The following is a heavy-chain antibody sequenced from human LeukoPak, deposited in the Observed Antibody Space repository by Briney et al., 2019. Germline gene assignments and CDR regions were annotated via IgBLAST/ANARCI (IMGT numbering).Heavy chain of an antibody. D-gene: IGHD3-10*01. CDR1: GFTFTNYA. CDR3: AKGEGFGESPLDY. Sequence: GGSLRLSCAASGFTFTNYAINWVRQAPGKGLEWVSGVSGSGGTTYYADSVKGQFTISRDNSKNTVYLQMNSLRAGATAVYYCAKGEGFGESPLDYWGQGTLVTVSS. J-gene: IGHJ4*02. CDR2: VSGSGGTT. V-gene: IGHV3-23*01.